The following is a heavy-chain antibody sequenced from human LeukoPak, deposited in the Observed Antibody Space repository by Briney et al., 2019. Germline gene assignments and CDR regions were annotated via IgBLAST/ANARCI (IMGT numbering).Heavy chain of an antibody. Sequence: GGSLRLSCAASGFTFTKNYMSWVRQAPGKGLEWVSVIWSVGNTYYVDSVKGRFVMSRDNSKSTLYLQMNNLRAEDTAVYYCAVVSNYYYYHGMDVWGQGTTVTVSS. D-gene: IGHD2/OR15-2a*01. J-gene: IGHJ6*01. CDR1: GFTFTKNY. CDR3: AVVSNYYYYHGMDV. CDR2: IWSVGNT. V-gene: IGHV3-53*01.